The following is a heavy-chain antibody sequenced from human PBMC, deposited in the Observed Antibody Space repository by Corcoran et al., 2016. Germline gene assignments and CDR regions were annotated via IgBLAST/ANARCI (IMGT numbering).Heavy chain of an antibody. V-gene: IGHV4-38-2*02. CDR1: GYSISSGYY. Sequence: QVQLQESGPGLVKPSETLSLTCTVSGYSISSGYYWGWIRQSPGMGLELIGSVHHSGAVYYSPSLTSRVTISVDTSKNQFSLKLSSVTAADTAVYYCARVDSRGSKRGFDYWGQGTLVTVSS. CDR2: VHHSGAV. CDR3: ARVDSRGSKRGFDY. D-gene: IGHD3-22*01. J-gene: IGHJ4*02.